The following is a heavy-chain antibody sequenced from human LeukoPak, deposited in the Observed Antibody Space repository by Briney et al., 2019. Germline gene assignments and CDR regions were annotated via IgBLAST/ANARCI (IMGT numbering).Heavy chain of an antibody. J-gene: IGHJ4*02. V-gene: IGHV5-51*01. D-gene: IGHD6-19*01. CDR1: GYSFTRYW. CDR3: ARSESLAVAAIDY. CDR2: IYPGDSDT. Sequence: GESLKISCKGSGYSFTRYWIGWVRQMPGKGLEWMGIIYPGDSDTRYSPSFQGQVTISADKSINTAYLQWSSLKASDTAMYYCARSESLAVAAIDYWGQGTLVTVSS.